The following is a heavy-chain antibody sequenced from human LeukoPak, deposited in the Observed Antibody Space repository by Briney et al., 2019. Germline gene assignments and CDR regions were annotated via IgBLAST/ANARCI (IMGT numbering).Heavy chain of an antibody. D-gene: IGHD5-18*01. CDR2: ISSSSPYI. CDR1: GFTFSSYS. J-gene: IGHJ4*02. CDR3: ARLYSRVGPFDY. Sequence: GGSLRLSCAASGFTFSSYSMNWVRQAPGKGLEWVASISSSSPYIYYTDSVKGRFTISRDNAKNSLYLQMNSLRAEDTAVYYCARLYSRVGPFDYWGQGTLVIVSS. V-gene: IGHV3-21*01.